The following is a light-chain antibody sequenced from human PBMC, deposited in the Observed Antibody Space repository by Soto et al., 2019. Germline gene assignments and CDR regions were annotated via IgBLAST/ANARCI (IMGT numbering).Light chain of an antibody. CDR2: YDS. J-gene: IGLJ2*01. Sequence: SYELTQPPSVSVAPGKTARITCGGNNIGSKSVHWYQQKPGQAPVLVIYYDSDRPSGIPERFSGSNSGNTATLTISRVEVGDEADYYCQVWDSSSDHPRVVFGGGTQLTVL. CDR1: NIGSKS. CDR3: QVWDSSSDHPRVV. V-gene: IGLV3-21*04.